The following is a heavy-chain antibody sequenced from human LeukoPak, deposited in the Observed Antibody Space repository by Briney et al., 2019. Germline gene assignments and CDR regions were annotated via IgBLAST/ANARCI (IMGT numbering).Heavy chain of an antibody. CDR2: ISSSGSTI. J-gene: IGHJ4*02. Sequence: GGSLRLSCAASGFTFSSYEMNWVRQAPGKGLEWVSYISSSGSTIYYADSVKGRLTISRDNAKNSLYLQMNSLRAEDTAVYYCAAPKESSGVSIDYWGQGTLVTVSS. D-gene: IGHD3-22*01. CDR1: GFTFSSYE. V-gene: IGHV3-48*03. CDR3: AAPKESSGVSIDY.